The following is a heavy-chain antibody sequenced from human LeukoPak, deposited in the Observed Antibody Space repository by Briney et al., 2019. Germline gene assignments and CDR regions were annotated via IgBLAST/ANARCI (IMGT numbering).Heavy chain of an antibody. J-gene: IGHJ3*02. CDR3: TRPYSSGWYGTFSI. CDR1: GGSITSYY. D-gene: IGHD6-19*01. CDR2: VFHSGST. Sequence: PLETLSLTCTVSGGSITSYYWSWIRQPPGKGLEWIGHVFHSGSTNYNPSLKSRVTISVDTSKNQFSLKLSSVTAADTAVYYCTRPYSSGWYGTFSIWGQGTMVTVSS. V-gene: IGHV4-59*01.